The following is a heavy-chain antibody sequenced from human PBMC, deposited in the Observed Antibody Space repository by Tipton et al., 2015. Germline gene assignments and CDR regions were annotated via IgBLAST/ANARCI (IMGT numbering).Heavy chain of an antibody. V-gene: IGHV3-23*01. Sequence: GSLRLSCAASGFTFSNYGMDWVRQAPGKGLEWVSAISGNGGSTYYADSVKGRFTMSRDNSKDTLYLQMNSLRADDTAIYYCAKGGTLSRVRLGGPRGPPPIDWWGQGTLVTVSS. J-gene: IGHJ4*02. D-gene: IGHD3-16*01. CDR1: GFTFSNYG. CDR2: ISGNGGST. CDR3: AKGGTLSRVRLGGPRGPPPIDW.